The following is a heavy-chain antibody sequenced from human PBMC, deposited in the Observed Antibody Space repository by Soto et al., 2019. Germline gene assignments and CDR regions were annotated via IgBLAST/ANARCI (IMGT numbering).Heavy chain of an antibody. CDR1: GFTLTTYG. Sequence: QVHLVESGGGVVQPGRSLRLSCAVSGFTLTTYGMQWVRQAPGKGLEWVAFVSQDGSRKYYADSVKGRFTITSDYSKNTLFLQMTSLRVEDTALYFCASVADYWGQGTLVTVSS. CDR3: ASVADY. J-gene: IGHJ4*02. CDR2: VSQDGSRK. V-gene: IGHV3-30*19.